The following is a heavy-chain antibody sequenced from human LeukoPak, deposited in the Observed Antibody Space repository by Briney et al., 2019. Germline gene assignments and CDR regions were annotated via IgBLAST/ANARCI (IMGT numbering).Heavy chain of an antibody. CDR2: IRYDGSNK. CDR1: GFTFSSYG. D-gene: IGHD1-1*01. V-gene: IGHV3-30*02. CDR3: AIDREPLNWNEPSFDC. J-gene: IGHJ4*02. Sequence: GGSLRLSCAASGFTFSSYGMHWVRQAPGKGLEWVAFIRYDGSNKYYADSVKGRFTISRDNSKNTLYLQMNSLRAEDTAVYYCAIDREPLNWNEPSFDCWGQGTLVTVSS.